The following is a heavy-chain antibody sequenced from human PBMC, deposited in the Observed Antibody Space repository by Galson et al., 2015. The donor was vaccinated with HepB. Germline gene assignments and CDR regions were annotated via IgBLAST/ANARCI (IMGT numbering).Heavy chain of an antibody. Sequence: LSLTCTVSGGSISSSFWSWIRQPPGKGLEWIGYIYYSGSTSYNPSLKSRVTISVDTSTNQFSLNLSSVTAADTAVYYCASQTYYYSGMDVWGPGTTVTVSS. J-gene: IGHJ6*02. CDR3: ASQTYYYSGMDV. CDR1: GGSISSSF. V-gene: IGHV4-59*01. CDR2: IYYSGST.